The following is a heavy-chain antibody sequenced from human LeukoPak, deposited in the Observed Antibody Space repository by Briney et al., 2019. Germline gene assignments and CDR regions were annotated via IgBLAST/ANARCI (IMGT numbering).Heavy chain of an antibody. CDR1: GGSFSGYY. J-gene: IGHJ2*01. CDR2: INHSGST. Sequence: PSETLSLTCAVNGGSFSGYYWSWIRQPPGKGLEWIGEINHSGSTNYNPSLKSRVTISVDTSKNQFSLKLSSVTAADTAVYYCARDSEYQLLSKKSNWYFDLWGRGTLVTVSS. V-gene: IGHV4-34*01. D-gene: IGHD2-2*01. CDR3: ARDSEYQLLSKKSNWYFDL.